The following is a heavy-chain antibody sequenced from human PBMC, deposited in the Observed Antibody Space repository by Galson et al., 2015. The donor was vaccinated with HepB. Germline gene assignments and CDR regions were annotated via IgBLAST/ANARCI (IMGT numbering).Heavy chain of an antibody. V-gene: IGHV1-18*01. CDR1: GYTFTTYG. Sequence: SVKVSCKASGYTFTTYGISWVRQAPGEGLEWMGWIRVYNGDANYAQKLQGRVTLTTDTSTTTAYMELRSLTSDDTAVYFCARGIEMYSSSDYWGQGTLVTVSS. J-gene: IGHJ4*02. D-gene: IGHD6-6*01. CDR2: IRVYNGDA. CDR3: ARGIEMYSSSDY.